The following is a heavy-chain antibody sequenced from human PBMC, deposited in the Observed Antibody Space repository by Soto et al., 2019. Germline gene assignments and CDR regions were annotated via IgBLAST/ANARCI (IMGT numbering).Heavy chain of an antibody. CDR2: IKQDGSEK. J-gene: IGHJ4*02. Sequence: PGGSQRLSCAASGFTFSSYWMSWVRQAPGKGLEWVANIKQDGSEKYYVDSVKGRFTISRDNAKNSLYLQMNSLRAEDTAVYYCARSPLGGWYPGYFDYWGQGTLVTVSS. CDR1: GFTFSSYW. D-gene: IGHD6-19*01. CDR3: ARSPLGGWYPGYFDY. V-gene: IGHV3-7*01.